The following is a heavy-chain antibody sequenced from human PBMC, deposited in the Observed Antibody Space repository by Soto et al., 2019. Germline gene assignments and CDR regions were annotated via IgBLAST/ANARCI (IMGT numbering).Heavy chain of an antibody. CDR1: GFSLSNARMG. CDR3: ARKWEGGGRQFDY. V-gene: IGHV2-26*01. D-gene: IGHD2-15*01. Sequence: QVTLKESGPVLVKPTETLTLTCTVSGFSLSNARMGVSWIRQPPGNALEWLAHIFSNDEKSYSTSLKSRLTISKDTSKSQVVLTMTNMDPVDTATYYCARKWEGGGRQFDYWGQGTLVTVSS. CDR2: IFSNDEK. J-gene: IGHJ4*02.